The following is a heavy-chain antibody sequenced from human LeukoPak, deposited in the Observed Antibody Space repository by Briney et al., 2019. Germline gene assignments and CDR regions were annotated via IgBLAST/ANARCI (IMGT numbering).Heavy chain of an antibody. Sequence: AGGSLRLSCGASGFSLSISGMNWVRQAPGKGLEWVSYISSSSDLMSYVASVKGRFTVSRDDAKNSLFLQMNSLRDEDTAVYYCARVLRGLYNLGDWGQGTLVTVSS. V-gene: IGHV3-48*02. CDR3: ARVLRGLYNLGD. CDR2: ISSSSDLM. CDR1: GFSLSISG. J-gene: IGHJ4*02. D-gene: IGHD3-16*01.